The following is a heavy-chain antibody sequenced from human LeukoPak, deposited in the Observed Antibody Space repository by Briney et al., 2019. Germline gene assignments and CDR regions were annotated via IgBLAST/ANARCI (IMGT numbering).Heavy chain of an antibody. CDR2: IIPILGTA. CDR3: ARGLERRFDY. J-gene: IGHJ4*02. CDR1: GGTFSSYA. Sequence: ASVKDSCKASGGTFSSYAISWVRQAPGQGLEWMGGIIPILGTANYAQKFQGRVTITADESTSTAYMELSSLRSEDTAVYYCARGLERRFDYWGQETLVTVSS. V-gene: IGHV1-69*13. D-gene: IGHD1-1*01.